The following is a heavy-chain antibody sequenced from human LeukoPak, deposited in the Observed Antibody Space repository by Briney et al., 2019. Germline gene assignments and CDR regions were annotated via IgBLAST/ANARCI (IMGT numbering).Heavy chain of an antibody. CDR2: IKSKTDGGTT. J-gene: IGHJ4*02. CDR1: GFTFSNAW. CDR3: TTGFWRYSSGWYVFDY. D-gene: IGHD6-19*01. V-gene: IGHV3-15*01. Sequence: GGSLRLSCAASGFTFSNAWMSWVRQAPGKGLEWVGRIKSKTDGGTTDYAAPVKGRFTISRVDSKNTLYLQMNSLKTEDTAVYYCTTGFWRYSSGWYVFDYWGQGTLVTVSS.